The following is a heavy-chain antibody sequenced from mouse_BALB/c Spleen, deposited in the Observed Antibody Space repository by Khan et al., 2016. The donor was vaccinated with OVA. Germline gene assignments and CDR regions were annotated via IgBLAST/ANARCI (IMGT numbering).Heavy chain of an antibody. CDR3: ARDGSRYNYAMDY. D-gene: IGHD2-3*01. V-gene: IGHV3-2*02. Sequence: EVKLVESGPGLVKPSQSLSLTCTVTGYSITSDYAWNWIRQFPGNKLEWMGYISYSGSTNYNPALKSRISITRDTSKNQFFLQLNSVTTEDTATYYCARDGSRYNYAMDYWGQGTSGTVSS. J-gene: IGHJ4*01. CDR2: ISYSGST. CDR1: GYSITSDYA.